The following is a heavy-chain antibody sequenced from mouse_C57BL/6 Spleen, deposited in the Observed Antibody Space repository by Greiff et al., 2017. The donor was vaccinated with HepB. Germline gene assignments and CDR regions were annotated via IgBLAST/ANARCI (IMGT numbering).Heavy chain of an antibody. CDR3: ARDGIFDY. Sequence: VQLKQPGAELVKPGASVKLSCKASGYTFTSYWMHWVKQRPGQGLEWIGMIHPNSGSTNYNEKFKSKATLTVDKSSSTAYMQLSSLTSEDSAIYYCARDGIFDYWGQGTTLTVSS. J-gene: IGHJ2*01. CDR2: IHPNSGST. CDR1: GYTFTSYW. V-gene: IGHV1-64*01. D-gene: IGHD1-2*01.